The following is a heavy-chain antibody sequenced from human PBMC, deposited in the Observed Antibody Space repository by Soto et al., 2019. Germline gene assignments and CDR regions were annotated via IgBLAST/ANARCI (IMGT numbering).Heavy chain of an antibody. Sequence: PSETLSLTCTVSGGSISSYYWSWIRQPPGKGLEWIGYIYYSGSTNYNPSLKSRVTISVDTSKNQFSLKLSSVTAADTAVYYCARFAAIYDAFDIWGQGTMVIVSS. CDR2: IYYSGST. J-gene: IGHJ3*02. CDR1: GGSISSYY. CDR3: ARFAAIYDAFDI. D-gene: IGHD3-9*01. V-gene: IGHV4-59*01.